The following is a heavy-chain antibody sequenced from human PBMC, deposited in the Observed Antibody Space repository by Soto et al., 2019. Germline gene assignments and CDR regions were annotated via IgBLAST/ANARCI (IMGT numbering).Heavy chain of an antibody. D-gene: IGHD5-18*01. Sequence: QVQLVESGGGVVQPGRSLKLSCAASGSTFRTYAMHWVRQAPGKGLEWVAVISYDGSNTYYADSVKGRFTISRDNSKNTLYVQMNSLRTEDSAVYYCARDSETNGYSYDYFDYWGQGTLVTVSS. J-gene: IGHJ4*02. CDR3: ARDSETNGYSYDYFDY. V-gene: IGHV3-30*04. CDR2: ISYDGSNT. CDR1: GSTFRTYA.